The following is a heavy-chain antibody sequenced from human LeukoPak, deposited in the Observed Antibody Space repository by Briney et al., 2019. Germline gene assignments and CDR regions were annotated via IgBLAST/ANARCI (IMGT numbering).Heavy chain of an antibody. Sequence: GGSLRLSCAASGFTFSSYAMHWVRQAPGKGLEWVAVISYDGSNKYYADSVKGRFTISRDNSKNTPYLQMNSLRAEDTAVYYCARAGGTRYYFDYWGQGTLVTVSS. CDR2: ISYDGSNK. J-gene: IGHJ4*02. CDR1: GFTFSSYA. CDR3: ARAGGTRYYFDY. D-gene: IGHD1-7*01. V-gene: IGHV3-30-3*01.